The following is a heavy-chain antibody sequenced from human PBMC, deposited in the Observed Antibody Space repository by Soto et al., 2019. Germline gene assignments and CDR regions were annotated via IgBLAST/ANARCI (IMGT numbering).Heavy chain of an antibody. CDR2: IKSKTDGGTT. D-gene: IGHD3-22*01. J-gene: IGHJ4*02. V-gene: IGHV3-15*07. CDR3: TGADSSGYYYFDY. CDR1: GFTFSNAW. Sequence: PGGSLRLSCAASGFTFSNAWMNWVRQAPGKGLEWVGRIKSKTDGGTTDYAAPVKGRFTISRDDSKNTLYLQMNSLKTEDTAVYYCTGADSSGYYYFDYWGQGTLVTVSS.